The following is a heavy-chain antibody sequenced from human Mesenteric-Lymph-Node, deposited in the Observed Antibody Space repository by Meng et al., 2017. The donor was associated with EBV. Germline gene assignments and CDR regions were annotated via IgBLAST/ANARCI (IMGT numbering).Heavy chain of an antibody. CDR1: GGSVSSTSYY. CDR2: VYYSGST. Sequence: QGHLQQSGPGLVKPSETLSLTCTVSGGSVSSTSYYWSWIRQPPGKRLEWIGYVYYSGSTNYNPSLKSRVTISVDTSKNQFSLNLYSVTAADTAVYYCARENPARGNWFDPWGQGALVTGSS. CDR3: ARENPARGNWFDP. V-gene: IGHV4-61*01. D-gene: IGHD3-10*01. J-gene: IGHJ5*02.